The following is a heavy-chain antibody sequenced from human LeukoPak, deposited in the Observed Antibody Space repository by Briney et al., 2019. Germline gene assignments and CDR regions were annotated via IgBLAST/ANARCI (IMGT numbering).Heavy chain of an antibody. Sequence: PSETLSLTCAVYGGSFGGYYWSWIRQPPGKGLEWIGEINHSGSTNYNPSLKSRVTISVDTSKNQFSLKLSSVTAADTAVYYCAGSFGSYEPYWGQGTLVTVSS. CDR3: AGSFGSYEPY. CDR2: INHSGST. CDR1: GGSFGGYY. J-gene: IGHJ4*02. D-gene: IGHD1-26*01. V-gene: IGHV4-34*01.